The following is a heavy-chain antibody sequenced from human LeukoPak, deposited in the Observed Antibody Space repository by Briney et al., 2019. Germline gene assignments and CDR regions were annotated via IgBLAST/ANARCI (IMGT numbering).Heavy chain of an antibody. D-gene: IGHD5-12*01. J-gene: IGHJ5*02. CDR2: IYYSGST. V-gene: IGHV4-39*07. CDR1: GGSISSSSYY. CDR3: ARYSGHNWFDP. Sequence: PSETLSLTCTVSGGSISSSSYYWGWIRQPPGKGLEWIGSIYYSGSTYYNPSLKSRVTISVDTSKNQFSLKLSSVTAADTAVYYCARYSGHNWFDPWGQGTLVTVSS.